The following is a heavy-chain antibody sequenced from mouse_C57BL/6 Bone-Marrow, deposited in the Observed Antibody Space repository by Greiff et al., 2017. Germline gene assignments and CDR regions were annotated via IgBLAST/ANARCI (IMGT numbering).Heavy chain of an antibody. CDR1: GYTFTDYY. V-gene: IGHV1-84*01. Sequence: QVQLKQSGPELVKPGASVKISCKASGYTFTDYYINWVKQRPGQGLEWIGWIYPGSGNTKYNEKFKGKATLTVDTSSSTAYMQLSSLTSEDSAVYFCARESSTVVAPTEYFDVWGTGTTVTVSS. J-gene: IGHJ1*03. CDR2: IYPGSGNT. CDR3: ARESSTVVAPTEYFDV. D-gene: IGHD1-1*01.